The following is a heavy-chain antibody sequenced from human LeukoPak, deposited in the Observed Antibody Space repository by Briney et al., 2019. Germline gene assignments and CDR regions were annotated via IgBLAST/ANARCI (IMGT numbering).Heavy chain of an antibody. CDR2: IRYDGSYK. D-gene: IGHD6-13*01. CDR1: GSTFSTYG. J-gene: IGHJ6*03. CDR3: AKGKSIAAAGTYYYYYYYMDV. Sequence: GGSLRLSCAVSGSTFSTYGMHWVRQAPGKGLEWVAFIRYDGSYKYYADSVKGRFTISRDNSKNTLYLQMNSLRAEDTAVYYCAKGKSIAAAGTYYYYYYYMDVWGKGTTVTVSS. V-gene: IGHV3-30*02.